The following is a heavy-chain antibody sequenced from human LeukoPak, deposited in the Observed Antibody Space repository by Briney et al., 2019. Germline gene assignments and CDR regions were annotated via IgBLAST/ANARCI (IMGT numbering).Heavy chain of an antibody. CDR3: ARDGNSRKGFDY. V-gene: IGHV3-21*01. CDR2: ISSTGTYI. J-gene: IGHJ4*02. Sequence: PGGSLRLSCATSGFTFSSSTFGSYTMNWVRQAPGKGLEWVSSISSTGTYIYHTDSVKGRFTISRDNAKNSLYLQMNSLRAEDTAVYYCARDGNSRKGFDYWGQGTLVTVSS. D-gene: IGHD5-18*01. CDR1: GFTFSSSTFGSYT.